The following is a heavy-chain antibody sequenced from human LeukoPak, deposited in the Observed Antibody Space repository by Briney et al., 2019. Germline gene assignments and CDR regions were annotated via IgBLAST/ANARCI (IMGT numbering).Heavy chain of an antibody. CDR3: ASSSWYSYYFDY. V-gene: IGHV3-30*04. CDR1: GFTFSTYA. Sequence: GGSLRLSCAASGFTFSTYAMHWVRQAPGKGLEWVAVISYDGSNKYYADSVKGRFTISRDNSKNTLYLQMNSLRAEDTAVYYCASSSWYSYYFDYWGRGTLVTVSS. D-gene: IGHD6-13*01. J-gene: IGHJ4*02. CDR2: ISYDGSNK.